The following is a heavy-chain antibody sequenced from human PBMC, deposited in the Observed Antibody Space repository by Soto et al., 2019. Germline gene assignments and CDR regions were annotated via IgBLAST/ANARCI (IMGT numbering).Heavy chain of an antibody. CDR1: GFTFSNAW. V-gene: IGHV3-15*01. CDR3: TTDRMLLGVWFDP. J-gene: IGHJ5*02. Sequence: DVQMLESGGGLVKPGGSLRLSCAASGFTFSNAWMSWVRQAPGKGLEWVGRIKSKTDGGTTDYAAPVKGRFTISRDDSKNTLYLQMNSLKTEDTAVYYCTTDRMLLGVWFDPWGQGTLVTVSS. D-gene: IGHD3-10*01. CDR2: IKSKTDGGTT.